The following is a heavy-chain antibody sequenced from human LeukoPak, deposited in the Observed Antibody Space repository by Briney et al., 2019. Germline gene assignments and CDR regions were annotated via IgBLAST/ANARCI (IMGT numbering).Heavy chain of an antibody. D-gene: IGHD1-1*01. CDR2: ISGASGAT. CDR1: GFTFNSYA. J-gene: IGHJ5*02. CDR3: ARVHPDNNDEYNWFDP. Sequence: PGGSLRLSCAASGFTFNSYAMTWVRQAAGRGLEWVSTISGASGATYYAESVEGRFSISRDDSKNTLYLQMTSLRVEDTAVYFCARVHPDNNDEYNWFDPWGQGTHVTVSS. V-gene: IGHV3-23*01.